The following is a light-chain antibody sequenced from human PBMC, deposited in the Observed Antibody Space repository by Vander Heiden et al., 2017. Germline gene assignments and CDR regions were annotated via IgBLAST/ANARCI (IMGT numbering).Light chain of an antibody. CDR3: QQYAGSPYT. V-gene: IGKV3-20*01. J-gene: IGKJ2*01. CDR2: GAS. CDR1: QSVVSNY. Sequence: EIVLTQSPGTLSLSPGERATLSCKANQSVVSNYLAWFQQKPGQAPRLLIYGASSSATGIPVRFSGSGSGTDFTLSISRLEPEDFTMYYCQQYAGSPYTFGQGTKLEIK.